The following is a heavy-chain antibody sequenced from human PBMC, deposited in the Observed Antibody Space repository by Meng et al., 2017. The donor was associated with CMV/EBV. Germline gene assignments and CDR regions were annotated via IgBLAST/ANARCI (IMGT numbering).Heavy chain of an antibody. CDR2: FDPEDGET. Sequence: QVQLVKSGAEVKKPGASVKVSFQGSGYTLTELSMHWVRQAPGKGLEWMGGFDPEDGETIYAQKFQGRVTMTEDTSTDTAYMELSSLRSEDTAVYYCATGRPAAIRGGPFDYWGQGTLVTVSS. V-gene: IGHV1-24*01. CDR1: GYTLTELS. CDR3: ATGRPAAIRGGPFDY. J-gene: IGHJ4*02. D-gene: IGHD2-2*01.